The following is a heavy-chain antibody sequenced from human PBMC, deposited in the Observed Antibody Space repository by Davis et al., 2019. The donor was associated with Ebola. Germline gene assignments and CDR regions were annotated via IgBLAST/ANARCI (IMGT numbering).Heavy chain of an antibody. J-gene: IGHJ4*02. CDR3: ARTPGGNYLDY. CDR2: ISYDGSNK. V-gene: IGHV3-30-3*01. CDR1: GFTFSSYA. D-gene: IGHD2-15*01. Sequence: GGSLRLSCAASGFTFSSYAMHWVRQAPGKGLEWVAVISYDGSNKYYADSVKGRFTISRDNSKNTLYLQMNSLRAEDTAVYYCARTPGGNYLDYWGQGTLVTVSS.